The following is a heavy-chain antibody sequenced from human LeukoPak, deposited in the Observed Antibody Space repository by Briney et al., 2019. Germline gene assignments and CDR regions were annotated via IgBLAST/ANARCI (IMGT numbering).Heavy chain of an antibody. CDR3: ATFRFLGT. CDR1: GFTFSSYA. D-gene: IGHD3-3*01. V-gene: IGHV3-7*03. J-gene: IGHJ3*01. CDR2: INSDGSEG. Sequence: PGGSLRLSCAASGFTFSSYAMSWVRQAPGKGLEWVASINSDGSEGYYVDSVKGRFTISRDNVKNSLYLQMNSLRAEDTAIYYCATFRFLGTWGQGTMVTVSP.